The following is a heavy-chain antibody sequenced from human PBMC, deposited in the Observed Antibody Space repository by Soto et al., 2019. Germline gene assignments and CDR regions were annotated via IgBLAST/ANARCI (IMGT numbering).Heavy chain of an antibody. Sequence: TLPLTCAVPGGSVTGADYYWTWIRQPTGKGLEWIGHIYHSELTYCNPSVKSRVSISIDTSQHQFSLQLRFLTAADKAVYYFAIDPMYYYACSGYGWADFKDWGQAARGTVSS. D-gene: IGHD3-22*01. V-gene: IGHV4-30-4*01. CDR3: AIDPMYYYACSGYGWADFKD. J-gene: IGHJ4*02. CDR2: IYHSELT. CDR1: GGSVTGADYY.